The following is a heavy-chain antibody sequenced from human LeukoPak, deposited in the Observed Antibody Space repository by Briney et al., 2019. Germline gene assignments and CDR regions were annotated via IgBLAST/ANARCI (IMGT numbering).Heavy chain of an antibody. CDR1: GGSISSHY. D-gene: IGHD4-17*01. CDR3: ARDDYGDYFDY. J-gene: IGHJ4*02. V-gene: IGHV4-59*08. CDR2: ISYSGST. Sequence: PSETLSLTCTAPGGSISSHYWSWLRQPPGKGLEWIGYISYSGSTNYNPSLKSRVNISVDTSKNQFSLKLSSVTAADTAVYYCARDDYGDYFDYWGQGTLVTVSS.